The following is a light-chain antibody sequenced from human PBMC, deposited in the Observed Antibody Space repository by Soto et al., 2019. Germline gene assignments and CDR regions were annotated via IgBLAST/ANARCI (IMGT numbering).Light chain of an antibody. CDR3: SSYSRSLNYV. Sequence: QSALTQPPSASGAPGQSVTISCPGTNDDIGGYTYVSWYQRLPDKAPKLMIYEVNKRPSGIPARFSGAKSGNTASLAFSGLQPEDEAECFCSSYSRSLNYVFGSGTKVTVL. CDR1: NDDIGGYTY. J-gene: IGLJ1*01. CDR2: EVN. V-gene: IGLV2-8*01.